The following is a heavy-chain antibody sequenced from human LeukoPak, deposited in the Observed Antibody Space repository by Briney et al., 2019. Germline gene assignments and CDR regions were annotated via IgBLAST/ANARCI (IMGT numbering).Heavy chain of an antibody. V-gene: IGHV3-7*01. CDR2: IKQDGSGK. J-gene: IGHJ4*02. CDR1: GFTVSSNY. Sequence: GGSLRLSCAASGFTVSSNYMNWVRQAPGKGLEWVAYIKQDGSGKSYVDSVKGRFTISRDNAKNSLYLQMNSLRAEDTAVYYCARGTNNDYWGQGTLVTVSS. CDR3: ARGTNNDY.